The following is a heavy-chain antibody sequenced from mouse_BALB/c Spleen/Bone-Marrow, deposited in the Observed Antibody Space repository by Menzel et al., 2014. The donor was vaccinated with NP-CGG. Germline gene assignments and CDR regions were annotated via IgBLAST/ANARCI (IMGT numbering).Heavy chain of an antibody. V-gene: IGHV5-17*02. J-gene: IGHJ4*01. CDR1: GFTFSSFG. D-gene: IGHD1-2*01. CDR2: ISSGSSTI. Sequence: EVQVMESGGGLVQPGGSRKLSCAASGFTFSSFGMHWVRQAPEKGREWVAYISSGSSTIYYADTVKGRFTISRDNPKNTLFLQMTSLRSEDTAMYYCARSLLRLSYAMDYWGQGTSVTVSS. CDR3: ARSLLRLSYAMDY.